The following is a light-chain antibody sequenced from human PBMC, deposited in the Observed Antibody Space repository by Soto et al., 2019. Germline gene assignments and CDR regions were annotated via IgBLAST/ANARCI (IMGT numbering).Light chain of an antibody. CDR2: GAS. V-gene: IGKV1-27*01. Sequence: IQMTQSPSTLSASVGDRVTITCRASQAISNFLAWYQQKPGKVPKLLMYGASTVPSGVASRFSGSGSGTDFTLTISSLQPEDVATYYCQNYHSAPWTFGQGTKVEIK. J-gene: IGKJ1*01. CDR3: QNYHSAPWT. CDR1: QAISNF.